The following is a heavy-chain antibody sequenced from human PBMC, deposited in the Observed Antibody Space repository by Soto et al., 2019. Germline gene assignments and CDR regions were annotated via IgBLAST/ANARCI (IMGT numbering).Heavy chain of an antibody. CDR1: GFTFRSYS. V-gene: IGHV3-48*01. CDR3: VRAGGLDY. Sequence: GGSLRLSCAASGFTFRSYSMNWVRQAPGKGLEWVSYISSSSSTIYYGDSVKGRFTVSRDNAKNSLYLQMNSLRAEDTAVYYCVRAGGLDYWGQGTLVTVSS. CDR2: ISSSSSTI. D-gene: IGHD3-16*01. J-gene: IGHJ4*02.